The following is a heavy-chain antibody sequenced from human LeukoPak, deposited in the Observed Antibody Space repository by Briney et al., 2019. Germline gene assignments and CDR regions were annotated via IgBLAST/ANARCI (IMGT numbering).Heavy chain of an antibody. V-gene: IGHV4-31*03. CDR3: ARGGYSSGWYVFDY. CDR1: GDSISSDYY. Sequence: SETLSLTCTVSGDSISSDYYWSWFRQHPGKGLEWIAYIYYGGTTYYNPSLESRVSISVDTSKNQFSLSLTSVTAADTAVYYCARGGYSSGWYVFDYWGQGTLVTVSS. CDR2: IYYGGTT. D-gene: IGHD6-19*01. J-gene: IGHJ4*02.